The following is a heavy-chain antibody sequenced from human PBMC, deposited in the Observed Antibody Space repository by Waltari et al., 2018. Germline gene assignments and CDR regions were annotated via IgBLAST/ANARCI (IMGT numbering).Heavy chain of an antibody. CDR2: IYHSGST. D-gene: IGHD2-21*02. Sequence: QVQLQESGPGLVKPSQTLSLTCTVSGGSISSGGYYWSWIRQHPGKGLEWIGYIYHSGSTYYNPSLKSRVTISVDRSKNQFSLKLSSVTAADTAVYYCARAIVVVTAKSSRYFDYWGQGTLVIVSS. CDR1: GGSISSGGYY. J-gene: IGHJ4*02. CDR3: ARAIVVVTAKSSRYFDY. V-gene: IGHV4-31*03.